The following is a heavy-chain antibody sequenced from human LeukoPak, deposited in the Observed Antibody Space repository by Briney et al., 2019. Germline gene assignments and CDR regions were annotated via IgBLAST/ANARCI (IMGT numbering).Heavy chain of an antibody. J-gene: IGHJ4*02. V-gene: IGHV3-23*01. Sequence: PGGSLRLSCAPSGFTFTSHGMKWVRPAPGKGPEWVSGISIIGDITYYADSVKGRFTIPKANSKTNLFLKRNRLGPQDQPVYNCVPDLALVHYAYWGQGTLVTVSS. CDR1: GFTFTSHG. CDR2: ISIIGDIT. D-gene: IGHD3-16*01. CDR3: VPDLALVHYAY.